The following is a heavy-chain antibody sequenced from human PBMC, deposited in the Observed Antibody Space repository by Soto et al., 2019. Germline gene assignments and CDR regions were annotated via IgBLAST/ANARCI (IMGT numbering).Heavy chain of an antibody. V-gene: IGHV3-48*01. Sequence: EVQLVESGGGLVQPGGSLRLSCAASGFTFSSYSMNWVRQAPGKGLEWVSYISSSSSTIYYADSVKGRFTISRDNAKNSLYLQMNSLRAEDTAVCYCASRTPLNSGYEAFYYYYMDVWGKGTTVTVSS. J-gene: IGHJ6*03. CDR1: GFTFSSYS. D-gene: IGHD5-12*01. CDR3: ASRTPLNSGYEAFYYYYMDV. CDR2: ISSSSSTI.